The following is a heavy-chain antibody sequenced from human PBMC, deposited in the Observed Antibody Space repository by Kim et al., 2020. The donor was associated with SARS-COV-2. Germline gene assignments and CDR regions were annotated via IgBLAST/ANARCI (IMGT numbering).Heavy chain of an antibody. D-gene: IGHD3-22*01. Sequence: SETLSLTCTVSNGSISSGDHYWSWIRQPPGKGLEWIGYIYYSGSTYYSPSLNSRIAISVDTYKNQFSLKLSSVTAADTAVYYCARVPFGYDSSGYFQNFDYWGRGILVTVSS. CDR2: IYYSGST. V-gene: IGHV4-30-4*01. CDR3: ARVPFGYDSSGYFQNFDY. J-gene: IGHJ4*02. CDR1: NGSISSGDHY.